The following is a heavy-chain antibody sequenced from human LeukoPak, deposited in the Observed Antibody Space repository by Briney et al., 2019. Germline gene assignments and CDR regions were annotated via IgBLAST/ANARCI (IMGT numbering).Heavy chain of an antibody. V-gene: IGHV3-23*01. CDR1: GFTFSNYA. D-gene: IGHD3-3*01. Sequence: PGGSLRLSCAASGFTFSNYAMNWVRQAPGKGLEWVSSISGSGGSTYYADSVKGRFTISRDKSKNTLYMQMNSLRAEDTAVYYCARTRFLEWSQIPDYWGQGTLVTVSS. J-gene: IGHJ4*02. CDR2: ISGSGGST. CDR3: ARTRFLEWSQIPDY.